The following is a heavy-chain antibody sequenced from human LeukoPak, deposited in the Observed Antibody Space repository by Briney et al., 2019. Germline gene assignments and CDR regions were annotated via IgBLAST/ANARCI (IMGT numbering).Heavy chain of an antibody. Sequence: SETLSLTCAVYGGSFSGYYWSWIRQPPGKELEWIGEINHSGSTNYNPSLKSRVTISVDTSKNQFSLKLSSVTAADTAVYYCARKMGVVVPAAIDWFDPWGQGTLVTVSS. CDR3: ARKMGVVVPAAIDWFDP. CDR2: INHSGST. J-gene: IGHJ5*02. D-gene: IGHD2-2*01. CDR1: GGSFSGYY. V-gene: IGHV4-34*01.